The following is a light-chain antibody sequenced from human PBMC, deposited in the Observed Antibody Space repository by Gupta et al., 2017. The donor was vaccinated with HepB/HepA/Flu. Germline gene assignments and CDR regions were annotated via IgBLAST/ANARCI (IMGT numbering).Light chain of an antibody. CDR2: NAA. CDR3: QQTFTNPTWT. Sequence: ISNYLNWYQEKPGRAPKLLIYNAARLYIGVPSRFSGSGSGTEFTLAISSLHPDDFATYYCQQTFTNPTWTFGQGTTVEI. J-gene: IGKJ1*01. V-gene: IGKV1-39*01. CDR1: ISNY.